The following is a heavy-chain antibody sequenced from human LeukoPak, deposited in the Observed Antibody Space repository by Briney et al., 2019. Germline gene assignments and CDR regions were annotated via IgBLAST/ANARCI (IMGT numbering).Heavy chain of an antibody. CDR2: IKHDGSEK. D-gene: IGHD3-3*01. Sequence: GGSLRLSCAPSGFIFTGYFMSCVRQAPEEGLEWVASIKHDGSEKYYVDSVRGRFTISRDNTKNLLYLQMSSLRAEDTAVYYCATDRGWRTSGYYLYYFEYWGQGTLVTFSS. J-gene: IGHJ4*02. CDR1: GFIFTGYF. V-gene: IGHV3-7*01. CDR3: ATDRGWRTSGYYLYYFEY.